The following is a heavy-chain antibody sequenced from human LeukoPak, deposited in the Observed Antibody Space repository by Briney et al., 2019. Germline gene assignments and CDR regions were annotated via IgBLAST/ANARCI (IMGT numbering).Heavy chain of an antibody. Sequence: SETLSLTCTVSGGSLSSGGYYWRWLRQHPGTGLEWLGYIYYSGSTYYNPSLKSRVTISVGTSKNQFSLKLSSVTAADTAVYYCARAGEPYYDILTGYYGNWYFDLWGRGTLVTVSS. D-gene: IGHD3-9*01. CDR1: GGSLSSGGYY. V-gene: IGHV4-31*03. J-gene: IGHJ2*01. CDR3: ARAGEPYYDILTGYYGNWYFDL. CDR2: IYYSGST.